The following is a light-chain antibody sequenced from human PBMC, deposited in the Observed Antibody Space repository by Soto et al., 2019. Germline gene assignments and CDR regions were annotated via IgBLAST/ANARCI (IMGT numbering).Light chain of an antibody. CDR3: VPWDDSVNPPV. J-gene: IGLJ2*01. CDR2: SND. V-gene: IGLV1-44*01. CDR1: RSNIGSNT. Sequence: QSVLTQPPSASGTPGQRVIISCSGSRSNIGSNTVNWYQQLPGRAPRLLMFSNDQRPSAVPVRFSGSKSGTSASLAISGLQSEDEADYYCVPWDDSVNPPVFGGGTKLTVL.